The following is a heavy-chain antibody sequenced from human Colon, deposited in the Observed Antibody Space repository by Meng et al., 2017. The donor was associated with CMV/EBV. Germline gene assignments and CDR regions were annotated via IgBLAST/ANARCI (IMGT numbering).Heavy chain of an antibody. V-gene: IGHV2-5*02. CDR2: IYCDDDK. CDR3: AXRFLRDSXSSLHFDS. Sequence: TLISYGPTMVHPTQTLTLMCTFFGLSLSTNWVTVGGIRQTPGKALEWLALIYCDDDKRYSPSLKSRLTITKDTSKNQVVLTMINMDPVDTATYYCAXRFLRDSXSSLHFDSWGQGTLVTVSS. CDR1: GLSLSTNWVT. J-gene: IGHJ4*02. D-gene: IGHD6-6*01.